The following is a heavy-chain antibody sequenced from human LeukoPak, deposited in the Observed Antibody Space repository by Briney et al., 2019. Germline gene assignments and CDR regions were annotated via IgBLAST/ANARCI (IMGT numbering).Heavy chain of an antibody. J-gene: IGHJ3*02. CDR3: AKKTIVGATVDAFDI. CDR2: INWNGGST. CDR1: GFIFDDYG. V-gene: IGHV3-20*04. Sequence: GGSLRLSCAASGFIFDDYGMSWVRQAPGKGLEWVSGINWNGGSTGYVDSVKGRFTISRDNAKNSLYLQMNSLRAEDTAVYYCAKKTIVGATVDAFDIWGQGTMVTVSS. D-gene: IGHD1-26*01.